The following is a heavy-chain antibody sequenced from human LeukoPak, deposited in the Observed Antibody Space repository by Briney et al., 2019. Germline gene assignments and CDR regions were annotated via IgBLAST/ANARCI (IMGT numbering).Heavy chain of an antibody. Sequence: QTGGSLRLSCAASGLIFSSYSMNWVRQAPGKGLDWISYISGRSSTIYYAGSVKGRFTIFRDNAKNTLFLQMNSLRAEDTAVYYCAREEAFTVSPGSYFYHMDVWGKGTTVTVSS. CDR3: AREEAFTVSPGSYFYHMDV. J-gene: IGHJ6*03. CDR1: GLIFSSYS. D-gene: IGHD4-11*01. V-gene: IGHV3-48*01. CDR2: ISGRSSTI.